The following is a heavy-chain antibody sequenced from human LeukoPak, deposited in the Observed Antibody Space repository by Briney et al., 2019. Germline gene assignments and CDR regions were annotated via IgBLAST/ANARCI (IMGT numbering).Heavy chain of an antibody. CDR2: IYSGGST. V-gene: IGHV3-53*01. J-gene: IGHJ4*02. CDR3: ARDRPFDY. Sequence: PGRSLRLSCAASGFTFSSYGMHWVRQAPGKGLEWVSVIYSGGSTYYADSVKGRFTISRDNSKNTLYLQMNSLRAEDTAVYYCARDRPFDYWGQGTLVTVSS. CDR1: GFTFSSYG.